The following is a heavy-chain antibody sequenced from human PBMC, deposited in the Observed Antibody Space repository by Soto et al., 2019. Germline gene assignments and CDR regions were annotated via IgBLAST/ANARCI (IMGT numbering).Heavy chain of an antibody. V-gene: IGHV1-69*01. CDR2: IIPMFGTP. CDR3: ARGRDQPPVGLYFDS. J-gene: IGHJ4*02. CDR1: GDAFTNYI. D-gene: IGHD1-26*01. Sequence: QVQLVQSGAEVKKPGSSVKVSCKASGDAFTNYIFDWVRQAPGQGLEWMGGIIPMFGTPKYAQTFQDRVTISAYVSTGTAYLELTSLTFDDTAVYYCARGRDQPPVGLYFDSWGEGTRVTVSS.